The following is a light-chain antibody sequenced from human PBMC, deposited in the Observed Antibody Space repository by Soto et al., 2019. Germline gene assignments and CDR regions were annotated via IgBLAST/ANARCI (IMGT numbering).Light chain of an antibody. V-gene: IGKV3-20*01. Sequence: EIVLTQSPGTLSLSRGERATLSCRASQSVSSSYLAWYQQKPGQAPRLLIYAASRRATGIPDRFSGSGSGTDFTLTISRLEPEDFAVYYCQQYGSSVFNFGPGTKVDNK. CDR3: QQYGSSVFN. CDR1: QSVSSSY. CDR2: AAS. J-gene: IGKJ3*01.